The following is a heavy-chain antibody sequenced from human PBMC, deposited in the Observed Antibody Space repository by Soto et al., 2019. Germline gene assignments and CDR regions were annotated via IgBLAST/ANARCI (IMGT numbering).Heavy chain of an antibody. CDR2: ISYDGSNK. CDR3: AKIYCGGDCYSWYYYYYYGMDV. V-gene: IGHV3-30*18. J-gene: IGHJ6*02. CDR1: GFTFSSYG. Sequence: GALRLSCGASGFTFSSYGMHWVRQAPCKGLEWVAVISYDGSNKYYADSVKGRFTISRDNSKNTLYLQMNSLRAEDTAVYYCAKIYCGGDCYSWYYYYYYGMDVWGQGTTVTVSS. D-gene: IGHD2-21*02.